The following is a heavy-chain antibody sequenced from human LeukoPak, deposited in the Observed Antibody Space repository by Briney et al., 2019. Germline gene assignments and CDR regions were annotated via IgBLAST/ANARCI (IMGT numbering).Heavy chain of an antibody. Sequence: SQTLSHTSAISGDSVSSNSAAWNWIRHSPSRGLEWLVRTYYRSKWYNDYAVSVKSRITINPDTSKNQFSLQLNSVTPEDTAIYYCARVMGTGYSGGWYDYWGQGTLVTVSS. CDR3: ARVMGTGYSGGWYDY. D-gene: IGHD6-19*01. J-gene: IGHJ4*02. CDR1: GDSVSSNSAA. V-gene: IGHV6-1*01. CDR2: TYYRSKWYN.